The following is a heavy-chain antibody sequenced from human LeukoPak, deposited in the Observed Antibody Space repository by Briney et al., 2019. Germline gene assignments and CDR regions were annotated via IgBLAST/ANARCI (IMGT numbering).Heavy chain of an antibody. CDR1: GYTFTGFY. D-gene: IGHD2-2*01. V-gene: IGHV1-2*02. CDR3: ARGHCGSATCQRNWFDP. J-gene: IGHJ5*02. Sequence: GASVKVSCKASGYTFTGFYIHWLRQAPGQGLEWMGWMNPNSGDANYAPKFQGRVTMTRDTSISTAYMELSSRRFDDTAVYYCARGHCGSATCQRNWFDPWGQGSLVTVSS. CDR2: MNPNSGDA.